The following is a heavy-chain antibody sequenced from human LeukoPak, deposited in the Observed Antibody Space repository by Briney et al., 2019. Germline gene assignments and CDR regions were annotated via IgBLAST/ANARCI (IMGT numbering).Heavy chain of an antibody. V-gene: IGHV3-23*01. CDR3: ARDHRPLNYYDTSGGFDI. CDR1: GLTFSSYA. J-gene: IGHJ3*02. Sequence: GGSLRLSCAASGLTFSSYAMSWVRQAPGKGLEWVSGISDSGGSAYYADSVKGRFTISGDNSKNTLYLQMNSLRAEDTAVYYCARDHRPLNYYDTSGGFDIWGQGTMVTVSS. D-gene: IGHD3-22*01. CDR2: ISDSGGSA.